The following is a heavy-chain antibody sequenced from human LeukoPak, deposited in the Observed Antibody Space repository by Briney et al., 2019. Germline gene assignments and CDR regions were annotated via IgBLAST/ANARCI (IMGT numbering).Heavy chain of an antibody. CDR3: IYGYTLDF. D-gene: IGHD5-18*01. Sequence: GGSLRLSCAASGFTFTNYAMSWVRQAPGMGLEWVSVIYSGGSTNYADSVKGRFTISRDNSKNTLYLQMNSLRAEDTAVYYCIYGYTLDFWGQGTLVTVSS. V-gene: IGHV3-53*01. CDR2: IYSGGST. CDR1: GFTFTNYA. J-gene: IGHJ4*02.